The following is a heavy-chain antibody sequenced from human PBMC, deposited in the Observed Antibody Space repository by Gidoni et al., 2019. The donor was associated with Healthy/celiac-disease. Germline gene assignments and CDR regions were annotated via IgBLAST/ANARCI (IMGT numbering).Heavy chain of an antibody. CDR3: ARDSPQPRIGYCSSTSCYHDRDHDAFDI. D-gene: IGHD2-2*01. J-gene: IGHJ3*02. CDR2: INSDGSST. V-gene: IGHV3-74*01. CDR1: GFTFSSYW. Sequence: EVQLVESGGGLVQPGGSLRLSCAASGFTFSSYWMHWVRQAPGKGLVWVSRINSDGSSTSYADSVKGRFTISRDNAKNTLYLQMNSLRAEDTAVYYCARDSPQPRIGYCSSTSCYHDRDHDAFDIWGQGTMVTVSS.